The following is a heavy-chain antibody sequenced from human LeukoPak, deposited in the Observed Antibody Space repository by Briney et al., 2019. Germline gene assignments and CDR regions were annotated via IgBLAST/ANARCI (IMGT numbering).Heavy chain of an antibody. D-gene: IGHD4-17*01. CDR2: ISGSGGVT. CDR1: GFVFSSYA. Sequence: PGGSLRLSCAASGFVFSSYAMNWVRQAPGKGLEWVSSISGSGGVTQYGDSVKGRFTISRDNSNNTMYLQMNSLRVEDTAIYYCARDRHGDYSLDYWGQGILVTVSS. V-gene: IGHV3-23*01. J-gene: IGHJ4*02. CDR3: ARDRHGDYSLDY.